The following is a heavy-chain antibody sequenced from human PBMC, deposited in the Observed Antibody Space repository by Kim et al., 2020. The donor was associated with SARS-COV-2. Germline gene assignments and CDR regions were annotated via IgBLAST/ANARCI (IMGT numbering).Heavy chain of an antibody. CDR1: GGTFSSYA. CDR2: IIPILGIA. Sequence: SAKVSCKASGGTFSSYAISWVRQAPGQGLEWMGRIIPILGIANYAQKFQGRVTITADKSTSTAYMELSSLRSEDTAVYYCARAGYSRGFSLDYWGQGTL. D-gene: IGHD6-19*01. CDR3: ARAGYSRGFSLDY. J-gene: IGHJ4*02. V-gene: IGHV1-69*04.